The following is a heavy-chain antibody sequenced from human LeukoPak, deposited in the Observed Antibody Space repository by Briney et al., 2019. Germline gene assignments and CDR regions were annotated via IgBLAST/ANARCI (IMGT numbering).Heavy chain of an antibody. J-gene: IGHJ4*02. CDR2: ISAYNGNT. CDR3: ARDRAIAVAVDFDY. CDR1: GYTFTSYG. Sequence: ASVKVSCKASGYTFTSYGISWVRQAPGQGLEWMGWISAYNGNTNYAQKLQGRVTMTTDTSTSTAYMELRSLRSDDTAVYYCARDRAIAVAVDFDYWGQGTLVTVSS. D-gene: IGHD6-19*01. V-gene: IGHV1-18*01.